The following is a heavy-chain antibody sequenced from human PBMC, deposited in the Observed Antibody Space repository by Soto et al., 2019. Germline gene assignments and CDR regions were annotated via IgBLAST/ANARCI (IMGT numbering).Heavy chain of an antibody. CDR3: ARTGKALLLWFGDSPPPNWFDP. D-gene: IGHD3-10*01. V-gene: IGHV5-51*01. CDR2: IYPGDSDT. CDR1: GYSFTSYW. J-gene: IGHJ5*02. Sequence: GESLKISCKGSGYSFTSYWIGWVRQMPGKGLEWMGIIYPGDSDTRYSPSFQGQVTISADKSISTAYLQWSSLKASDTALYYCARTGKALLLWFGDSPPPNWFDPWGQVTLVTLSS.